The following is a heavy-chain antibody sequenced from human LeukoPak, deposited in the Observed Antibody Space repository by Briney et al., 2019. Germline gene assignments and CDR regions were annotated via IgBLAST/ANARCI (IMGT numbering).Heavy chain of an antibody. CDR1: GFTFSSYE. V-gene: IGHV3-48*03. Sequence: PGGSLRLSCAASGFTFSSYEMNWVRQAPGKGLEWVSYISSSGSAIYYADSVKGRFTISRDNAKNSLYLQMNSLRAEDTAVYYCARGERYSYGPSYYYYMDVWGKGTTVTISS. CDR2: ISSSGSAI. J-gene: IGHJ6*03. CDR3: ARGERYSYGPSYYYYMDV. D-gene: IGHD5-18*01.